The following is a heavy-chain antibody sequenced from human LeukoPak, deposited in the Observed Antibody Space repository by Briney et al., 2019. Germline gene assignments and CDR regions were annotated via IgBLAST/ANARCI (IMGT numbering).Heavy chain of an antibody. CDR1: GYSFTSYW. CDR3: ARRFSGNYYFDY. J-gene: IGHJ4*02. CDR2: IYPGDSDT. D-gene: IGHD1-26*01. V-gene: IGHV5-51*01. Sequence: GESLKISCTGSGYSFTSYWIAWVRQMPGKGLEWMGIIYPGDSDTRYSPSFQGEVTISADKSISTAYLQWSSLRASDSAIYYCARRFSGNYYFDYWGQGTLVTVSS.